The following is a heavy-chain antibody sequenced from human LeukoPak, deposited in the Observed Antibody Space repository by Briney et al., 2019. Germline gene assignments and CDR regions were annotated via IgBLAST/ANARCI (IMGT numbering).Heavy chain of an antibody. Sequence: ASVKVSCKASGGTFSSYAISWVRQAPGQGLEWMGGIIPIFGTANYAQKFQGRVTITTDESTSTAYMELSSLRSEDTAVYYCARDGMMASDIWGQGAMVTVSS. D-gene: IGHD1-26*01. CDR2: IIPIFGTA. J-gene: IGHJ3*02. V-gene: IGHV1-69*05. CDR1: GGTFSSYA. CDR3: ARDGMMASDI.